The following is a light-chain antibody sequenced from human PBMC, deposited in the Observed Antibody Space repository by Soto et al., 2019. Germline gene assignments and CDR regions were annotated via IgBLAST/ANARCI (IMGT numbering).Light chain of an antibody. CDR2: GNS. V-gene: IGLV1-40*01. Sequence: QSVLTQPPSVSGAPGHRVTISCTGSSSNIGAGYDVHWYQQLPGTAPKLLIYGNSNRPSGAPDRFSGSKSGTSASLAITGLQAEDEADYYCQSYDSSLSGSAVFGTGTKVTVL. CDR1: SSNIGAGYD. CDR3: QSYDSSLSGSAV. J-gene: IGLJ1*01.